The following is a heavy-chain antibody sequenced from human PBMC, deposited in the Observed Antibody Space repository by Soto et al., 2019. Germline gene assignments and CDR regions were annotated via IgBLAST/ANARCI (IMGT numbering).Heavy chain of an antibody. CDR1: GGSITSIP. Sequence: QVQLQESGPGLVKPSETLSLTCTVSGGSITSIPSSWIRQPPGKGLEWIGHIYSSGSTLYHPSLKGRANISAATSKSPLSQTLSSMTAADPAVYSLARKSEYGLGSADSLDSWGQGTLVTVSS. J-gene: IGHJ4*02. D-gene: IGHD4-17*01. CDR2: IYSSGST. CDR3: ARKSEYGLGSADSLDS. V-gene: IGHV4-59*01.